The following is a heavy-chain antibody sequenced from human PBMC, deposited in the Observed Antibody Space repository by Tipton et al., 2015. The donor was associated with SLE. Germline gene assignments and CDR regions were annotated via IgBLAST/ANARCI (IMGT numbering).Heavy chain of an antibody. D-gene: IGHD7-27*01. CDR1: GSSISSVYY. V-gene: IGHV4-38-2*01. CDR3: ARVGAGEAFDI. Sequence: TLSLTCAVSGSSISSVYYWGWIRQPPGKGLEWIGSIYHSGSTYYNPSRKSRVTISVDTSKNQFSLKLSPVTAADTAVYYCARVGAGEAFDIWGQGTMVTVSS. J-gene: IGHJ3*02. CDR2: IYHSGST.